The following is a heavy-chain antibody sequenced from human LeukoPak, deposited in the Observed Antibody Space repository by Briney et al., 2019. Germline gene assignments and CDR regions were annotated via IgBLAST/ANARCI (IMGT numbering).Heavy chain of an antibody. CDR2: IYYSGST. CDR3: ARTPTTYTYGTFDS. V-gene: IGHV4-59*01. D-gene: IGHD5-18*01. J-gene: IGHJ4*02. CDR1: GGXISSYY. Sequence: SETLSLTCTLSGGXISSYYWSWLRQPPGKGLEWIGDIYYSGSTDYNPSLKSRVTISVDTSKNQFSLKLSSVTAADTALYYCARTPTTYTYGTFDSWGQGTLVTVSS.